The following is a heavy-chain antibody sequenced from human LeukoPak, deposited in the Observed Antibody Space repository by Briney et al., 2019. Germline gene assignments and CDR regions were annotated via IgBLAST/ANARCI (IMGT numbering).Heavy chain of an antibody. CDR3: ARSTGTLYYYYYMDV. CDR2: INHSGST. J-gene: IGHJ6*03. Sequence: SETLSLTCAVYGGSFSGYYWSWIRQPPGKGLEWIGEINHSGSTNYNPSLKSRVTISVDTSKNQFSLKLSSVTAADTAVYYCARSTGTLYYYYYMDVWGKGTTVTVSS. V-gene: IGHV4-34*01. CDR1: GGSFSGYY. D-gene: IGHD1-1*01.